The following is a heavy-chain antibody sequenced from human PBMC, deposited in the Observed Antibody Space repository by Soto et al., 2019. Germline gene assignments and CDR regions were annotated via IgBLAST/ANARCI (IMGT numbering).Heavy chain of an antibody. CDR2: IYYAWNT. CDR3: ARPDGVPKLQNGMGV. D-gene: IGHD2-21*01. CDR1: GGSITGYY. Sequence: SETLSLTCTVSGGSITGYYWSWIRQPPGRRLEWVGYIYYAWNTLYTPSLKSRFTISVDTSKNQFSLKLRSVTAADTALYSCARPDGVPKLQNGMGVWGQGTTVTVSS. J-gene: IGHJ6*01. V-gene: IGHV4-59*01.